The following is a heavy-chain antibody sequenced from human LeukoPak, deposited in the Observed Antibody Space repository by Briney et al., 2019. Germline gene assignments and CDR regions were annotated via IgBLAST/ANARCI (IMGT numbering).Heavy chain of an antibody. CDR3: AKQAASGGGVDY. V-gene: IGHV3-43*02. Sequence: GGSLRLSCATSGFTFDDYAMHWVRQAPGKGLEWVSLISGDGGSTYDADSVKGRFTISRDNSKNSLHVQMNNLRSEDTALYYCAKQAASGGGVDYWGQGTLVTVSS. CDR2: ISGDGGST. D-gene: IGHD3-16*01. CDR1: GFTFDDYA. J-gene: IGHJ4*02.